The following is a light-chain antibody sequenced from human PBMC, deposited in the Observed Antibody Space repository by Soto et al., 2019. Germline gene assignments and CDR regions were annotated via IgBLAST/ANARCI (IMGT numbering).Light chain of an antibody. CDR3: MQALQTPYT. Sequence: DIVMPQSPLSLPVTPGEPASISCRSSQSLLHSNGYNYLDWYLQKPGQSPQLLIYLGSNRSSGVPDRFSGSGSGTYFTLKLSRVEAEDVGVYYCMQALQTPYTFGQGTKLEIK. CDR2: LGS. J-gene: IGKJ2*01. CDR1: QSLLHSNGYNY. V-gene: IGKV2-28*01.